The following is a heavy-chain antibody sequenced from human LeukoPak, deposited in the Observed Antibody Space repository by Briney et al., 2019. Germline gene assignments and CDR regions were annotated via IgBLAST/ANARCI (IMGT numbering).Heavy chain of an antibody. CDR3: ARNWGRGVSFDY. D-gene: IGHD7-27*01. CDR2: ISSGGDYI. V-gene: IGHV3-21*01. J-gene: IGHJ4*02. CDR1: GFIFSDYS. Sequence: GGSLRLSCAASGFIFSDYSMNWVRQAPGKGLEWVSSISSGGDYIYYADSVKGRITISRDNGKKSLYLQMRSLRAEDTAVYYCARNWGRGVSFDYWGQGTLVTVSS.